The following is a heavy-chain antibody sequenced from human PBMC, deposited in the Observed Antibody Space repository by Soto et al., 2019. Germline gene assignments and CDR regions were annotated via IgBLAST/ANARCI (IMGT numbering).Heavy chain of an antibody. CDR3: ARDPLTRFDY. CDR1: GVSVRSDGYY. V-gene: IGHV4-61*02. D-gene: IGHD1-20*01. CDR2: IYSSGST. Sequence: SETKSLTCTGSGVSVRSDGYYWTWIRQPAGKGLQWIGRIYSSGSTNYNPSLKSRVTMSVDRSKNQFSLKLSSVTAADTAVYYCARDPLTRFDYWGQGTLVTGSS. J-gene: IGHJ4*02.